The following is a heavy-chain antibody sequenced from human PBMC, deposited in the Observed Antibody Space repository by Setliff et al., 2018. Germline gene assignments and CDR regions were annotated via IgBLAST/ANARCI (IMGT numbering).Heavy chain of an antibody. CDR3: ARGKGTWVLLRWFDP. J-gene: IGHJ5*02. CDR2: IYHSGST. V-gene: IGHV4-39*07. D-gene: IGHD3-10*01. Sequence: NPSETLSLTCTVSGGSISSSSYYWGWIRQPPGKGLEWIGSIYHSGSTYYNPSLKSRVTISVDTSKNQFSLKLSSVTAADTAVYYCARGKGTWVLLRWFDPWGQGTLVTVSS. CDR1: GGSISSSSYY.